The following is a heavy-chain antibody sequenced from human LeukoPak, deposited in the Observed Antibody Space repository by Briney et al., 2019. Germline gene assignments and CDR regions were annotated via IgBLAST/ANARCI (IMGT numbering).Heavy chain of an antibody. Sequence: GGSLRLSCAASGFTFSTYAMNWVRQAPGKGLEWVSVIGTSDDTYYADSVKGRFTISRDNSKNTLSLQMNTLRAEDTAVYYCAKGRRAPLVGTTTKSWIDSWGQGTLVTVSS. CDR2: IGTSDDT. V-gene: IGHV3-23*01. J-gene: IGHJ4*02. D-gene: IGHD1-26*01. CDR3: AKGRRAPLVGTTTKSWIDS. CDR1: GFTFSTYA.